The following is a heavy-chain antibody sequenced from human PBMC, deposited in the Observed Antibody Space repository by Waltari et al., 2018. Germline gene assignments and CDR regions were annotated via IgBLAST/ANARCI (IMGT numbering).Heavy chain of an antibody. V-gene: IGHV1-8*01. J-gene: IGHJ5*02. D-gene: IGHD2-2*01. CDR3: ARGTRSFDT. Sequence: QVQLVQSGAEVKKPGASVKVSCKASGYTFTSYDVNWVRQAAGQGLEWMGWKNPKSGNTGYAQNFQGRVTMTRNTSISSAYMELSSLTSEDTAVYYCARGTRSFDTWGQGTLVTVSP. CDR1: GYTFTSYD. CDR2: KNPKSGNT.